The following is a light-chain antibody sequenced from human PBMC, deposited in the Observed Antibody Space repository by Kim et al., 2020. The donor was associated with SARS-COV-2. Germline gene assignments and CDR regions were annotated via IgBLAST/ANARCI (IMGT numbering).Light chain of an antibody. Sequence: GERATHSCRASQSVSSSYLAWYQQKPGQAPRLLIYGASSRATGIPDRFSGSGSGRDFTLTISRLEPEDFAVYYCQQYGSSPDTFGQGTKLEIK. V-gene: IGKV3-20*01. CDR3: QQYGSSPDT. CDR2: GAS. CDR1: QSVSSSY. J-gene: IGKJ2*01.